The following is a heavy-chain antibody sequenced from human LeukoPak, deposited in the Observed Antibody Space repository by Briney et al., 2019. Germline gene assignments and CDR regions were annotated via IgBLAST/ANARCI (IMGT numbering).Heavy chain of an antibody. CDR3: VRDGYNSV. CDR1: GFTFSTYA. Sequence: GALRLSCAASGFTFSTYALHWVRQAPGRGLEWVALIAYDGSNKNYADSVKGRFSISRDNSKNTLYLQMSSLRGEDTAVYYCVRDGYNSVWGQGTPVTVSS. J-gene: IGHJ4*02. CDR2: IAYDGSNK. D-gene: IGHD6-19*01. V-gene: IGHV3-30-3*01.